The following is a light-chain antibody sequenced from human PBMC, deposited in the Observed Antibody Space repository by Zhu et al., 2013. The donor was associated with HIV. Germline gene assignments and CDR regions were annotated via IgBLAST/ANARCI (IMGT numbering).Light chain of an antibody. Sequence: EIVLTQSPGTLSLSPGERATLSCRASQSVSSSYLAWYQQKPGQAPRLLIYGASSRATGIPDRFSGSGSGTDFTLTISSLEPEDFAVYYCLQRSNSPYTFGQGTKLEI. CDR1: QSVSSSY. V-gene: IGKV3D-20*02. J-gene: IGKJ2*01. CDR2: GAS. CDR3: LQRSNSPYT.